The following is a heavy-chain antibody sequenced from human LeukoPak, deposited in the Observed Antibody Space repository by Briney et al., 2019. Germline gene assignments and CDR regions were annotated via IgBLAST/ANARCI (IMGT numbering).Heavy chain of an antibody. V-gene: IGHV4-34*01. CDR2: INHSGST. Sequence: SETLSLTCNVSGASMSNYYWVWIRQPPGKGLEWIVEINHSGSTNYNPSLKSRVTISVDTSKNQFSLKLSSVTAADTAVYYCARGLVYYYYYYYMDVWGKGTTVTVSS. J-gene: IGHJ6*03. CDR3: ARGLVYYYYYYYMDV. CDR1: GASMSNYY.